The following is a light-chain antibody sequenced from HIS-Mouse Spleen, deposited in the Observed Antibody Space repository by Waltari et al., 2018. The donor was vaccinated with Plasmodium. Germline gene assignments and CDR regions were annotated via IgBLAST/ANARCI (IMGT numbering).Light chain of an antibody. CDR3: QQYNSYWT. CDR1: QSISSG. CDR2: KAS. J-gene: IGKJ1*01. Sequence: DIQMTQSPSTPSASVGDRVTITCRASQSISSGLAWYQQKPGKAPKLLIYKASSLESGVPSRFSGSGSGTEFTLTISSLQPDDFATYYCQQYNSYWTFGQGTKVEIK. V-gene: IGKV1-5*03.